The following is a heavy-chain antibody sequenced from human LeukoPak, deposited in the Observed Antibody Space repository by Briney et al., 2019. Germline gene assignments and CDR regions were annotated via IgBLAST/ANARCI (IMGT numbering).Heavy chain of an antibody. D-gene: IGHD3-10*01. J-gene: IGHJ4*02. CDR1: GFTFGSYG. CDR3: ANYLPYGPIG. CDR2: ISGNGDNT. Sequence: GGSLRLSCAASGFTFGSYGMNWVRQAPGKGLEWVSLISGNGDNTYYADSVKGRFTISRDISKNTLFLQMNSLRAEDTAVYYCANYLPYGPIGWGQGTLVIVSS. V-gene: IGHV3-23*01.